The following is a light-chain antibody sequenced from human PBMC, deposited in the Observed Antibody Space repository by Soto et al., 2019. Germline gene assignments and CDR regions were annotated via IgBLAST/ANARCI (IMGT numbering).Light chain of an antibody. CDR2: AVS. CDR3: TSYTTSSTYV. Sequence: QSALTQPASVSGSPGQSITISCTGTSSDVGGYNYVSWYQQHPGKAPKLMISAVSNRPSGVSNRFSGSKSGNTASLTISGLQPEDEADYYCTSYTTSSTYVFGPGTKVTVL. J-gene: IGLJ1*01. V-gene: IGLV2-14*01. CDR1: SSDVGGYNY.